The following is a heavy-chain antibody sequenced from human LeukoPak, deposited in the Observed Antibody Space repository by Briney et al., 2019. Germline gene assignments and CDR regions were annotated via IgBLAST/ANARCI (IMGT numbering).Heavy chain of an antibody. Sequence: TASGTLSLTCAVSGGSISSSNWWSWVRQPPGEGLKWIGEIDRSGSTKYNPSLKGRFTISVDRSKNQFYLNLRTVTAADTAVYYCARAGIVSYYYYYYMDVWGKGTTVTVSS. CDR1: GGSISSSNW. CDR3: ARAGIVSYYYYYYMDV. CDR2: IDRSGST. V-gene: IGHV4-4*02. J-gene: IGHJ6*03. D-gene: IGHD3-10*01.